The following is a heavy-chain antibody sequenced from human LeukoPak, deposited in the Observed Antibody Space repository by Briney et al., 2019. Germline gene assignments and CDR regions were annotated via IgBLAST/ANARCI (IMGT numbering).Heavy chain of an antibody. V-gene: IGHV4-34*01. J-gene: IGHJ4*02. CDR3: ARGPNVTTRLYFDY. CDR2: INHSGST. Sequence: SETLSLTCAVSGGSFSGYYWSWIRQPPGKGLEWIGEINHSGSTNYNPSLKSRVTISVDTSKNQFSLKLSSVTAADTAVYYCARGPNVTTRLYFDYWGQGTLVTVSS. CDR1: GGSFSGYY. D-gene: IGHD4-11*01.